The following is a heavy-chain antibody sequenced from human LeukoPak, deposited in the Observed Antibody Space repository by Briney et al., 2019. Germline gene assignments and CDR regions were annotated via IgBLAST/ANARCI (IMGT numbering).Heavy chain of an antibody. Sequence: GGSLRLSCAASGFTFSSYSMNWVRQAPGKGLEWVSYISSSSSTIYYADSVKGRFTISRDNAKDSLYLQMNSLRAEDTAVYYCARSDYVWGSYRYMGVDYWGQGTLVTVSS. CDR1: GFTFSSYS. V-gene: IGHV3-48*01. CDR2: ISSSSSTI. D-gene: IGHD3-16*02. CDR3: ARSDYVWGSYRYMGVDY. J-gene: IGHJ4*02.